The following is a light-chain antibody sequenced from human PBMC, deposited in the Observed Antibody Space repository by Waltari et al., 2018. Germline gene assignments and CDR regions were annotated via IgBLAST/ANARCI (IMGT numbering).Light chain of an antibody. CDR1: QSISTW. CDR3: QQYYSHSGVN. Sequence: DIQMTQSPSTLSASVGDRVTITCRASQSISTWLAWYQQKPGKAPNLLIYDASTLESGVSSRVSGSGSKTEFTLTISSLQPDDFATYYCQQYYSHSGVNFGPGTTVDIK. V-gene: IGKV1-5*01. CDR2: DAS. J-gene: IGKJ3*01.